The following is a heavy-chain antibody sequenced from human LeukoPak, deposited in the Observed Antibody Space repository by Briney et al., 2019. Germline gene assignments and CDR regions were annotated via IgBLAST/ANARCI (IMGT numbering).Heavy chain of an antibody. J-gene: IGHJ4*02. D-gene: IGHD3-22*01. Sequence: GGSLRLSCTASGFTFGDYAMSWFRQAPGKGLEWVGFIRSKAYGGTTEYAASVKGRFTISRDDSKSIAYLQMNSLKTEDTAVYYCTRDRVTMTVVALPDYWGQGTLVTVSS. V-gene: IGHV3-49*03. CDR2: IRSKAYGGTT. CDR3: TRDRVTMTVVALPDY. CDR1: GFTFGDYA.